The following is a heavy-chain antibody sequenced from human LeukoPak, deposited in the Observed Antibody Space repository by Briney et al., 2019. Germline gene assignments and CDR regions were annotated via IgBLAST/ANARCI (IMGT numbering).Heavy chain of an antibody. J-gene: IGHJ4*02. CDR3: ARDQCSGGNCYSDY. D-gene: IGHD2-15*01. V-gene: IGHV3-53*01. Sequence: GGSLRLSCAASGFTVSSNYMSWVRQAPGKGLEWVSVIHSGGTTYYADSVKGRFTISRDNSKNTLYLQMNSLRAEDTALYYCARDQCSGGNCYSDYWGQGTLVTVSS. CDR2: IHSGGTT. CDR1: GFTVSSNY.